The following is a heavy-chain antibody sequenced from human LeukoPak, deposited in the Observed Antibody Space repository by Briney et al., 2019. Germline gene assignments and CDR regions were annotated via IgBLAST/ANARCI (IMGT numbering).Heavy chain of an antibody. V-gene: IGHV1-2*02. CDR1: GYTFTGYY. CDR3: AREGAAAEDVNWFDP. J-gene: IGHJ5*02. Sequence: ASVKVSCKASGYTFTGYYMHWVRQAPGQGLEWMGWVNPNSGNTHYAQKFQDRVTMTRDTSINTAYMELNSLRSDDTAVYYCAREGAAAEDVNWFDPWGQGTLVTVSS. D-gene: IGHD6-25*01. CDR2: VNPNSGNT.